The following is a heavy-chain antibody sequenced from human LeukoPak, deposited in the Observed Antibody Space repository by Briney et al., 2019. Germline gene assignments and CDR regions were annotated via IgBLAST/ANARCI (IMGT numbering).Heavy chain of an antibody. D-gene: IGHD3-16*01. J-gene: IGHJ4*02. CDR2: ISGNGINT. CDR3: ARGVSD. Sequence: GGSLRLSCATSGFTFNIYAMNWVRQAPGKGLEWVSIISGNGINTYYADSVKGRFTISRDDSKNTLYLQMNSLRVDDTAIYHCARGVSDWGQGTLVTVAS. CDR1: GFTFNIYA. V-gene: IGHV3-23*01.